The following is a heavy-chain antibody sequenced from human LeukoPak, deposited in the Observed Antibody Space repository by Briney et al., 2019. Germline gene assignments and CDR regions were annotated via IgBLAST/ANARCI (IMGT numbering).Heavy chain of an antibody. CDR2: INHSGST. V-gene: IGHV4-34*01. CDR1: GGSFSGYY. CDR3: ARRGIAAAGTVSGTAEGFDY. D-gene: IGHD6-13*01. J-gene: IGHJ4*02. Sequence: SETLSLTCAVYGGSFSGYYWSWIRQPPGKGLEWIGEINHSGSTNYNPSLKSRVTISVDTSKNQFSLKLSSVTAAGTAVYYCARRGIAAAGTVSGTAEGFDYWGQGTLVTVSS.